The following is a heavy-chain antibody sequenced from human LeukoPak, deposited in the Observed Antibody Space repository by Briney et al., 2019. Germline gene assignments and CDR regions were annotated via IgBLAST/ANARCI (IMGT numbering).Heavy chain of an antibody. CDR1: GFTFSSYA. Sequence: PGGSLRLSCAASGFTFSSYAMSWVRQAPGKGLEWVSTISGSGGSTYDADSVKGRLTISRDNSKNTLYLQMNSLRAEDTAVYYCARDEDSGGYYPRFVFDYWGQGTLVTVSS. CDR3: ARDEDSGGYYPRFVFDY. CDR2: ISGSGGST. D-gene: IGHD3-22*01. V-gene: IGHV3-23*01. J-gene: IGHJ4*02.